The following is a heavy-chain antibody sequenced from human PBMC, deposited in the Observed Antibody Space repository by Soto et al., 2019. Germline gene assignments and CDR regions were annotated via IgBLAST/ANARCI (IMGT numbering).Heavy chain of an antibody. CDR3: AKDPHIVVVPAAIRLDY. CDR1: GFPFSRYA. D-gene: IGHD2-2*02. V-gene: IGHV3-23*01. J-gene: IGHJ4*02. CDR2: ISGSGGST. Sequence: GGSLRLSCAASGFPFSRYAMSWVRQAPGKGLEWVSAISGSGGSTYYADSVKGRFTISRDNSKNTLYLQMNSLRAEDTAVYYCAKDPHIVVVPAAIRLDYWGQGTLVTVSS.